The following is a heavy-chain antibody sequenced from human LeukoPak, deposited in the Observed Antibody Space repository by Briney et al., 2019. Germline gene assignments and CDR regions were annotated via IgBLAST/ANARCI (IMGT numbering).Heavy chain of an antibody. CDR1: GFTFSSYD. CDR3: ARDPLSAAGGHKVPDY. D-gene: IGHD6-13*01. J-gene: IGHJ4*02. CDR2: ISYDGSNK. V-gene: IGHV3-30-3*01. Sequence: GGSLRLSCAASGFTFSSYDMNWARQAPGKGLEWVAAISYDGSNKYYADSMKGRFTISRDNSKNTLDLQMNSLSTEDTAVYYCARDPLSAAGGHKVPDYWGQGTLVTVSS.